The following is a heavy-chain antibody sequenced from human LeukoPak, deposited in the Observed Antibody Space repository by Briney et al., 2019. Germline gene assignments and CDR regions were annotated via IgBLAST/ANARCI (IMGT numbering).Heavy chain of an antibody. V-gene: IGHV4-34*01. CDR3: ARRFGYSSSWLKWFDP. D-gene: IGHD6-13*01. J-gene: IGHJ5*02. CDR1: GGSFSGYY. Sequence: SETLSLTCAVYGGSFSGYYWSWIRQPPGKGLEWIGEINHSGSTNYNPSLKSRVTISVDTSKNQFSLKLSSVTAAGTAVYYCARRFGYSSSWLKWFDPWGQGTLVTVSS. CDR2: INHSGST.